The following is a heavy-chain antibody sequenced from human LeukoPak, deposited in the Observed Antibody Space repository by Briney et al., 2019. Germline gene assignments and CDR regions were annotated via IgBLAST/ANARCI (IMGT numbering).Heavy chain of an antibody. Sequence: SQTLSLTCTVSGGSISSGDYYWSWIRQPPGKGLEWIGEINHSGSTNYNPSLKSRVTISVDTSKNQFSLKLSSVTAADTAVYYCARGPYYYDSSGYRFQHWGQGTLVTVSS. CDR1: GGSISSGDYY. CDR3: ARGPYYYDSSGYRFQH. V-gene: IGHV4-30-4*08. J-gene: IGHJ1*01. D-gene: IGHD3-22*01. CDR2: INHSGST.